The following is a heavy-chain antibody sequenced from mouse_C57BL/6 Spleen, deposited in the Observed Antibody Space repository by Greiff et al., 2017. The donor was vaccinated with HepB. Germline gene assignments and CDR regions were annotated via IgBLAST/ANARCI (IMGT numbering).Heavy chain of an antibody. Sequence: EVKLQQSGPELVKPGASVKISCKASGYTFTDYYMNWVKQSHGKSLEWIGDINPNNGGTSYNQKFKGKATLTVDKSSSTAYMELRSLTSEDSAVYYCARMRIRLGDWFAYWGQGTLVTVSA. V-gene: IGHV1-26*01. D-gene: IGHD3-1*01. CDR2: INPNNGGT. J-gene: IGHJ3*01. CDR3: ARMRIRLGDWFAY. CDR1: GYTFTDYY.